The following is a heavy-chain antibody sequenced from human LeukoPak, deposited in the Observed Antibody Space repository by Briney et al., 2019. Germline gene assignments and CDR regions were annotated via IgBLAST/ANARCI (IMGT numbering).Heavy chain of an antibody. CDR2: IIPIFGTA. J-gene: IGHJ4*02. Sequence: GASVKVSCKASGGTFSSYAISWVRQAPGQGLEWMGGIIPIFGTANYAQKFQGRATITTDESTSTAYTELSSLRSEDTAVYYCASLGDSSGYYLGDYWGQGTLVTVSS. CDR1: GGTFSSYA. D-gene: IGHD3-22*01. V-gene: IGHV1-69*05. CDR3: ASLGDSSGYYLGDY.